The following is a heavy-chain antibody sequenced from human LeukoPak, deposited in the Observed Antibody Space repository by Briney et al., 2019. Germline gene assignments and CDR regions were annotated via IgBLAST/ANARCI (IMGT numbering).Heavy chain of an antibody. Sequence: SETLSLTCTVSGGSISSYCWSWIRQPPGKGLEWIGYIYTSGSTNYNPSLKSRVTISVDTSKNQFSLKLSSVTAADTAVYYCARRFDYWGQGTLVTVSS. V-gene: IGHV4-4*09. CDR3: ARRFDY. CDR1: GGSISSYC. D-gene: IGHD3-3*01. J-gene: IGHJ4*02. CDR2: IYTSGST.